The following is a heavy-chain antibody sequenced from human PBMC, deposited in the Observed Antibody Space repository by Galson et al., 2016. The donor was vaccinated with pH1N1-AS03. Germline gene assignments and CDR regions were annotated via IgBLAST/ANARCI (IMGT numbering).Heavy chain of an antibody. CDR1: GGSISSSDW. D-gene: IGHD1-1*01. CDR2: VYHTGST. J-gene: IGHJ5*02. Sequence: SETLSLTCAVSGGSISSSDWWSWVRQPPGKGLEWIGEVYHTGSTNYNPSLKSRVIISVDKSKNQFSLNLTSVTAADTAVYYCARAGKEGLWGSEVNWFDPWGQGTLVTVSS. V-gene: IGHV4-4*02. CDR3: ARAGKEGLWGSEVNWFDP.